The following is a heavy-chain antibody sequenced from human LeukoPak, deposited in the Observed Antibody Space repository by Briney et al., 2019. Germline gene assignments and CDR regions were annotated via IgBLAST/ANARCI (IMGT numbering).Heavy chain of an antibody. D-gene: IGHD3-10*01. V-gene: IGHV4-39*07. J-gene: IGHJ4*02. CDR2: IYYSGST. CDR3: ASDARTIGVKAY. Sequence: SETLSLTCTVSGGSISSSSYYWGWIRQPPGKGLEWIGSIYYSGSTYYNPSLKSRVTISVDTSKNQFSLKLSSVTAADTAVYYCASDARTIGVKAYWGQGTLVTVSS. CDR1: GGSISSSSYY.